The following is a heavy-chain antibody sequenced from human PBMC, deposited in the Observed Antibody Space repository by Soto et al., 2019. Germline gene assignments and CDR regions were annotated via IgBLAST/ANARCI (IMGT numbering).Heavy chain of an antibody. J-gene: IGHJ4*02. CDR1: GGSFSNYH. CDR2: INHRGSA. Sequence: QVQLQQWGAGLLKPSETLSLSCGVYGGSFSNYHWSWIRQPPGKGLEWIGEINHRGSANYNPSLKSRVTISVDTSNNQVSRKLSSMTAADTAVYYCARDGYYYGSFDYWGQGTLVTVSS. CDR3: ARDGYYYGSFDY. D-gene: IGHD5-18*01. V-gene: IGHV4-34*01.